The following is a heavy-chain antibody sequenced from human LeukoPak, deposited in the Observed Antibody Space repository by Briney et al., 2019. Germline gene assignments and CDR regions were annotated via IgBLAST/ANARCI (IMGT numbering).Heavy chain of an antibody. CDR2: INHSGST. V-gene: IGHV4-34*01. J-gene: IGHJ4*02. D-gene: IGHD3-22*01. Sequence: PSETLSLTCTVSGGSISINNYSWSWIRQPPGKGLEWIGEINHSGSTNYNPSLKSRVTISVDTSKNQFSLKLSSVTAADTAVYYCARLPSGSVYDSSGYYPGFVIDYWGQGTLVTVSS. CDR3: ARLPSGSVYDSSGYYPGFVIDY. CDR1: GGSISINNYS.